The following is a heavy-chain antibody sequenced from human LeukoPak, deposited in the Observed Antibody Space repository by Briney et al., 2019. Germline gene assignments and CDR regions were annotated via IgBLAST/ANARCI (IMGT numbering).Heavy chain of an antibody. CDR2: ISSSGSTI. CDR3: ARDPYYYGSGSYGDY. D-gene: IGHD3-10*01. J-gene: IGHJ4*02. CDR1: GFTFSSYG. V-gene: IGHV3-48*04. Sequence: GGSLRLSCAASGFTFSSYGMNWVRQAPGKGLEWVSYISSSGSTIYYADSVKGRFTISRDNAKNSLYLQMNSLRAEDTAVYYCARDPYYYGSGSYGDYWGQGTLVTVSS.